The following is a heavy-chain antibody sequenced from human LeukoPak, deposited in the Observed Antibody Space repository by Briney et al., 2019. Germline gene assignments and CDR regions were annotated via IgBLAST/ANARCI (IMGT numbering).Heavy chain of an antibody. CDR3: ARLPDCSSTSCAPWNWFDP. D-gene: IGHD2-2*01. V-gene: IGHV4-30-2*01. CDR2: IYHSGST. CDR1: GGSISSGGYS. J-gene: IGHJ5*02. Sequence: SETLSLTCAVSGGSISSGGYSWSWIRQPPGKGLEWIGYIYHSGSTYYNPSLKSRVTISVDRSKNQFSLKLSSVTAADTAVYYCARLPDCSSTSCAPWNWFDPWGQGTLVTVS.